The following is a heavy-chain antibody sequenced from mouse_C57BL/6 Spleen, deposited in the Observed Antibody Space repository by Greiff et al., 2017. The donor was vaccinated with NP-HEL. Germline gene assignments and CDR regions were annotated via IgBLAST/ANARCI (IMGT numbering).Heavy chain of an antibody. D-gene: IGHD1-1*01. Sequence: VQLQQSGPELVKPGASVKISCKASGYSFTGYYMNWVKQSPEKSLEWIGEINPSTGGTTYNQKFKAKATLTVDKSSSTAYMQLKSLTSEDSAVYYCARRYYGSSYEGYFDVWGTGTTVTVAS. J-gene: IGHJ1*03. V-gene: IGHV1-42*01. CDR1: GYSFTGYY. CDR2: INPSTGGT. CDR3: ARRYYGSSYEGYFDV.